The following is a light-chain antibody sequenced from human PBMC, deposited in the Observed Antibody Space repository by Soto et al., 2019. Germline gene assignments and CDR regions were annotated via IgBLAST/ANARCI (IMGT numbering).Light chain of an antibody. CDR1: QSVNSN. J-gene: IGKJ1*01. CDR3: QQYNNWPRT. CDR2: GAS. V-gene: IGKV3-15*01. Sequence: EVVMTQSPDTLSVSPGQRATLSCRASQSVNSNLAWYQQKLGQPPRLLIYGASTRATDIPPRFSGSGSGTDFTLTINSLQSEDFAIYYCQQYNNWPRTFGQGTKVEIK.